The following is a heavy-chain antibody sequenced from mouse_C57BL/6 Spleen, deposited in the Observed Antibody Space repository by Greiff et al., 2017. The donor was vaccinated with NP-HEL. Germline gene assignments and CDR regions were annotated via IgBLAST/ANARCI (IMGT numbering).Heavy chain of an antibody. J-gene: IGHJ2*01. Sequence: EVKLMESGGGLVKPGGSLKLSCAASGFTFSDYGMHWVRQAPEKGLEWVAYISSGSSTIYYADTVKGRFTISRDNAKNTLFLQMTSLRSEDTATYYCARRAYYDFPDYWGQGTTLTVPS. V-gene: IGHV5-17*01. D-gene: IGHD2-4*01. CDR1: GFTFSDYG. CDR3: ARRAYYDFPDY. CDR2: ISSGSSTI.